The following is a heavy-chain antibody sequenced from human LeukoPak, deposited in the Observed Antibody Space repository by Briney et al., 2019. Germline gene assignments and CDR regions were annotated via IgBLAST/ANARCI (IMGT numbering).Heavy chain of an antibody. CDR3: ARLGGGTMVRGDFDY. Sequence: GESLKISCKGSGYSFTSYWIGWVRQMPGKGLEWMGIIYPGDSDTTYSPSFQGQVTISADKSISTAYLQWSSLKASDTAMYYCARLGGGTMVRGDFDYWGQGTLVTVSS. D-gene: IGHD3-10*01. CDR2: IYPGDSDT. V-gene: IGHV5-51*01. CDR1: GYSFTSYW. J-gene: IGHJ4*02.